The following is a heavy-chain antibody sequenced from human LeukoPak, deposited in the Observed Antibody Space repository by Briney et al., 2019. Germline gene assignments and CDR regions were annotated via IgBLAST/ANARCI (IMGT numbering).Heavy chain of an antibody. Sequence: SVKVSCKASGGTFSSYAISWVRQAPGQGLEWMGRIIPILGIANYAQKFQGRVTITADKSTSTAYMELSSLRSEDTAVYYCARPTRADDAFDIWGQGTVVTVSS. CDR1: GGTFSSYA. J-gene: IGHJ3*02. V-gene: IGHV1-69*04. CDR2: IIPILGIA. CDR3: ARPTRADDAFDI.